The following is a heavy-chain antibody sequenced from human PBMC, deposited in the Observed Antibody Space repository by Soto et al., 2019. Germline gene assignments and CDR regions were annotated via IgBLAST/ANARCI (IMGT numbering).Heavy chain of an antibody. CDR3: ARVIGDYYYYGMDV. Sequence: ASVKVSCKASGCTFTGYYMHWVRQAPGQGLEWMGWINPNSGGTNYAQKFQGRVTMTRDTSISTAYMELSRLRSDDTAVYYCARVIGDYYYYGMDVWGQGTTVTVSS. D-gene: IGHD2-21*01. CDR1: GCTFTGYY. J-gene: IGHJ6*02. CDR2: INPNSGGT. V-gene: IGHV1-2*02.